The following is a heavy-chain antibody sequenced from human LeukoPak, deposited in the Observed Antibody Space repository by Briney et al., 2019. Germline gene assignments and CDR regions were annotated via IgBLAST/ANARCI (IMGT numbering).Heavy chain of an antibody. V-gene: IGHV1-69*02. D-gene: IGHD3-22*01. J-gene: IGHJ4*02. Sequence: SVKVSCKAPGDTLIAHFISWVRQAPGQGLEWVGRIVPVIGVATYAQSLQGRVIITADRSTNTAYMELSSLRFEDSAVYFCARHSSRGHYYDFDFWGQGSLVTVSS. CDR3: ARHSSRGHYYDFDF. CDR1: GDTLIAHF. CDR2: IVPVIGVA.